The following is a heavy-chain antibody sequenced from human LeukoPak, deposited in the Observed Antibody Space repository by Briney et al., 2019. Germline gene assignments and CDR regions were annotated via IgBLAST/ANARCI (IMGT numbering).Heavy chain of an antibody. Sequence: GGSLRLSCAASGFTFSSYSMNWVRQAPGKGLEWVSSISSSSSYIYYADSVKGRFTISRDNAKNSLYLQMNSLRAEDTAVYYCASPSPSYYDSSGYYYSLWYFDLWGRGTLVTVSS. D-gene: IGHD3-22*01. CDR3: ASPSPSYYDSSGYYYSLWYFDL. V-gene: IGHV3-21*01. J-gene: IGHJ2*01. CDR1: GFTFSSYS. CDR2: ISSSSSYI.